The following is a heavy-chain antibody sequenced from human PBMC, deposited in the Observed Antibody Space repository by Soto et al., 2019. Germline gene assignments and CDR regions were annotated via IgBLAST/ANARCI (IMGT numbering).Heavy chain of an antibody. CDR1: GGTFSSYT. Sequence: QVQLVQSGAEVKKPGSSVKVSCKASGGTFSSYTISWVRQAPGQGLEWMGRIIPVLDIANYAQKFQGRVTITADKSTSTSYMELSSLRSEDTAIYYCARDRYGYYSGDYWGQGTLVTVSS. D-gene: IGHD4-17*01. V-gene: IGHV1-69*08. J-gene: IGHJ4*02. CDR2: IIPVLDIA. CDR3: ARDRYGYYSGDY.